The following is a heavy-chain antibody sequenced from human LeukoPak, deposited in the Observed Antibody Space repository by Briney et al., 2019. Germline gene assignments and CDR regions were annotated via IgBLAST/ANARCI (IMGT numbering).Heavy chain of an antibody. J-gene: IGHJ6*02. V-gene: IGHV4-30-2*01. CDR3: ARGGVAARPNSRYYYGMDV. CDR1: GGSISSGGYS. D-gene: IGHD6-6*01. Sequence: SQTLSLTCAVSGGSISSGGYSWSWIRQPPGKGLKWNGYIYHSGSTYYNPSLKSRVTISVDRSKNQFSLKLSSVTAADTAVYYCARGGVAARPNSRYYYGMDVWGQGTTVTVSS. CDR2: IYHSGST.